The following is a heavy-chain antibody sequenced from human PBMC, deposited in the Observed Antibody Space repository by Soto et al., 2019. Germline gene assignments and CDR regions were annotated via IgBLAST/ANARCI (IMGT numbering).Heavy chain of an antibody. CDR1: GYTFSNYG. V-gene: IGHV1-18*01. CDR2: ISAYNGNT. D-gene: IGHD3-3*01. J-gene: IGHJ6*02. CDR3: ARDSPEWLSHPFYYYYGMDV. Sequence: QVHLVQSGAEVKKPGASVKVSCKASGYTFSNYGISWVRQAPGQGLEWMGWISAYNGNTNYAQKLQGRLTMTADTSTSTAYMALRSLRSDDTAIYYCARDSPEWLSHPFYYYYGMDVWGQGTTVSVSS.